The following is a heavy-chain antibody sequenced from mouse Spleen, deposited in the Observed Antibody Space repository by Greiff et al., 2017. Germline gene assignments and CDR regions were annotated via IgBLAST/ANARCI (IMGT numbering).Heavy chain of an antibody. V-gene: IGHV3-2*02. CDR1: GYSITSDYA. D-gene: IGHD2-1*01. CDR3: ARDYGNYDYAMDY. CDR2: ISYSGST. Sequence: EVMLVESGPGLVKPSQSLSLTCTVTGYSITSDYAWNWIRQFPGNKLEWMGYISYSGSTSYNPSLKSRISITRDTSKNQFFLQLNSVTTEDTATYYCARDYGNYDYAMDYWGQGTSVTVSS. J-gene: IGHJ4*01.